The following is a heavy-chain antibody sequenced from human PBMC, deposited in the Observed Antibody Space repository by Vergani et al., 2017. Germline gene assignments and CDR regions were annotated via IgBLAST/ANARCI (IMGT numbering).Heavy chain of an antibody. V-gene: IGHV1-2*02. CDR3: ARDRGKKLLLFDY. J-gene: IGHJ4*02. CDR1: GYTFTGYY. Sequence: QVQLVQSGAEVKKPGASVKVSCKASGYTFTGYYMHWVRQAPGQGLEWMGWINPNSGGTNYAPKFQGRVTMTRDTSISTAYMELSRLRSDDTAVYYCARDRGKKLLLFDYWGQGTLVTVSS. CDR2: INPNSGGT. D-gene: IGHD2-15*01.